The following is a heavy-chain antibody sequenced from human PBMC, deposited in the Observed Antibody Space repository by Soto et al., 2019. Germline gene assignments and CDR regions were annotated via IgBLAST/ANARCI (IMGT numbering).Heavy chain of an antibody. Sequence: QPGGSLRLSRAVSGFAVSSNYMSWVRRAPGKGLEWVSVLYAGGRTNYIDSVNGRFTISRDDSTNTVFLEMNSLRIEDTAVYYCARGGGTYSFSKPFDYWGQGTQVTVSS. CDR2: LYAGGRT. D-gene: IGHD6-13*01. CDR1: GFAVSSNY. J-gene: IGHJ4*02. V-gene: IGHV3-53*01. CDR3: ARGGGTYSFSKPFDY.